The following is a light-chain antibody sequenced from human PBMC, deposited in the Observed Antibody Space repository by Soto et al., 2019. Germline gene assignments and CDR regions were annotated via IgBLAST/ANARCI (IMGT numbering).Light chain of an antibody. Sequence: QSALTQPASVSGSSGQSITFSCTGTSSDVGGYNFVSWYQHHPGKAPKLIIYEVSNRPSGVSNRFSASKSGNTASLTISGLQAEDEADYYCSSYTNSSTLVGVGGGTKLTVL. V-gene: IGLV2-14*01. CDR1: SSDVGGYNF. J-gene: IGLJ2*01. CDR3: SSYTNSSTLVG. CDR2: EVS.